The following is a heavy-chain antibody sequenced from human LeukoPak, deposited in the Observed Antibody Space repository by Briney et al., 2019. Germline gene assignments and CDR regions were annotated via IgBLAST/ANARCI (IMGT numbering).Heavy chain of an antibody. V-gene: IGHV1-69*13. D-gene: IGHD3-22*01. CDR2: IIPIFGTA. J-gene: IGHJ5*02. Sequence: SVKVSCTASGGTFSSYAISWVRQAPGQGLEWMGGIIPIFGTANYAQKFQGRVTITADESTSTAYMELSSLRSEDTAVYYCARDQLKDRYYYDSSGYYPWGQGTLVTVSS. CDR3: ARDQLKDRYYYDSSGYYP. CDR1: GGTFSSYA.